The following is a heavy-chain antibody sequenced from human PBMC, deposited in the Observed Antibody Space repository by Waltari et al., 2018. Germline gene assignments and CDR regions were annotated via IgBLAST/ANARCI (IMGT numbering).Heavy chain of an antibody. CDR2: ISSSSSYI. D-gene: IGHD3-10*01. V-gene: IGHV3-21*04. J-gene: IGHJ5*02. CDR3: AARKSVILNWFDP. Sequence: EVQLVESGGGLVKPGGSLRLSCAASGFTFSSYSMNWVRQAPGKGLEWVSSISSSSSYIYYADSVKGRFTISRDNAKNSLYLQMNSLRSEDTAVYYCAARKSVILNWFDPWGQGTLVTVSS. CDR1: GFTFSSYS.